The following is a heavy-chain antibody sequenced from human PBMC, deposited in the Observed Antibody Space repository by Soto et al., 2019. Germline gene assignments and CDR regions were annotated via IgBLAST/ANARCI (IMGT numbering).Heavy chain of an antibody. D-gene: IGHD3-9*01. J-gene: IGHJ5*02. CDR2: ISGRGGST. Sequence: GGSLRLSCAASGFTFSSYAMSWVRQAPGKGLEWVSAISGRGGSTYYADSVKGRFTISRDNSKNTLYLQMNSLRAEDTAVYYCAKETYYDILTAPNWFDPWGQGTLVTVSS. CDR3: AKETYYDILTAPNWFDP. CDR1: GFTFSSYA. V-gene: IGHV3-23*01.